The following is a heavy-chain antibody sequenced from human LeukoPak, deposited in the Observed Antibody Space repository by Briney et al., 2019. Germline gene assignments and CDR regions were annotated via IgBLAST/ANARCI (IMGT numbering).Heavy chain of an antibody. V-gene: IGHV3-7*03. CDR3: ARRNSMDV. CDR2: INRDGSER. J-gene: IGHJ6*02. CDR1: GFTFSNYW. Sequence: GGSLRLSCAASGFTFSNYWMTWVRQAPGKGLEWVANINRDGSERYYVDSVKGRFTISRDDAKSSLYLQMNSLRAEDTAVYYCARRNSMDVWGQGTTVIVFS.